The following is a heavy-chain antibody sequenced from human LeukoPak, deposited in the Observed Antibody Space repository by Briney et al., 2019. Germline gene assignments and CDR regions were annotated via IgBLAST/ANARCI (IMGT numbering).Heavy chain of an antibody. Sequence: PSETLSLTCAVSGGSISSSNWWSWVRQPPGKGLEWIGEIYHSGSTNYNPSLKSRVTISVDKSKNQFSLKLSSVTAADTAVYYCARGVGPTTAQSTFDYWGQGALVTVSS. CDR3: ARGVGPTTAQSTFDY. J-gene: IGHJ4*02. D-gene: IGHD1-26*01. CDR1: GGSISSSNW. CDR2: IYHSGST. V-gene: IGHV4-4*02.